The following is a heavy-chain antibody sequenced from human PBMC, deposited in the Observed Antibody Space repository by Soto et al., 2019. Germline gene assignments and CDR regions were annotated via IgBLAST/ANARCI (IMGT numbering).Heavy chain of an antibody. V-gene: IGHV1-69*10. Sequence: VKVSCKASGGTFSSYTISWVRQAPGQGLEWMGRIIPILGIANYAQKFQGRVTITADKSTSTAYMELSSLRSEDTAVYYCARDARGYSSGWPYLGWSAPWGQGTLVTVSS. D-gene: IGHD6-19*01. CDR1: GGTFSSYT. J-gene: IGHJ5*02. CDR2: IIPILGIA. CDR3: ARDARGYSSGWPYLGWSAP.